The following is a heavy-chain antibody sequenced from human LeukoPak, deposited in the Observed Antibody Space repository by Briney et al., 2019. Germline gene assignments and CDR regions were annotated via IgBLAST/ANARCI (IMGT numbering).Heavy chain of an antibody. CDR2: ISGSGGTT. V-gene: IGHV3-23*01. J-gene: IGHJ4*02. Sequence: GGSLRLSCAASGFTFSSYVMSWVRQAPGKGLEWVSAISGSGGTTYYADSVRGRFTISRDNSKNTLYLQMNSLRAEDTAVYYCASYDYVWGSYRSFDYWGQGTLVTVSS. CDR1: GFTFSSYV. D-gene: IGHD3-16*02. CDR3: ASYDYVWGSYRSFDY.